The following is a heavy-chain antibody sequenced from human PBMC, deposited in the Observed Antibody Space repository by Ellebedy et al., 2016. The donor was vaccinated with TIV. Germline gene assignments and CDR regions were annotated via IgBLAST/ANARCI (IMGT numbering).Heavy chain of an antibody. CDR3: ARGKFAAAGIDY. J-gene: IGHJ4*02. CDR1: GGSISRGSYY. CDR2: TYSSGST. D-gene: IGHD6-13*01. Sequence: MPSETLSLTCTVSGGSISRGSYYWNWIRQYPGKGLECIRYTYSSGSTYYTPSPKRRVNVSVDTSQTQFSLKLSSVTAADTAVYYCARGKFAAAGIDYWGQGTLVTVSS. V-gene: IGHV4-31*03.